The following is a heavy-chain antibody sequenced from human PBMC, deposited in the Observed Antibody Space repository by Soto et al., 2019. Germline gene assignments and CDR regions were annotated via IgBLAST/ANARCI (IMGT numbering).Heavy chain of an antibody. V-gene: IGHV3-30-3*02. CDR1: GFTFSNYL. CDR3: ANEARTYINTFEN. J-gene: IGHJ4*02. Sequence: GGSLRLSCAGSGFTFSNYLMHWVRQAPGKGLEWVAGISYDGNTKLYADSVKGRFTISRDNSENTLFLQLNSLGTEDTAVYYCANEARTYINTFENWGQGTLVTVSS. D-gene: IGHD2-21*01. CDR2: ISYDGNTK.